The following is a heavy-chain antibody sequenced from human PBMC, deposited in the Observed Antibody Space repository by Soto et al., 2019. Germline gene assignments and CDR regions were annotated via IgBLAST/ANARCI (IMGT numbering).Heavy chain of an antibody. D-gene: IGHD3-10*01. CDR2: IYYSGST. V-gene: IGHV4-59*01. CDR3: ARAITMVRGVIIYRSRFDP. Sequence: SETLSLTCTVSGGSISSYYWSWIRQPPGKGLEWIGYIYYSGSTNYNPSLKSRVTISVDTSKNQFSLKLSSVTAADTAVYYCARAITMVRGVIIYRSRFDPWGQGTLVTVSS. J-gene: IGHJ5*02. CDR1: GGSISSYY.